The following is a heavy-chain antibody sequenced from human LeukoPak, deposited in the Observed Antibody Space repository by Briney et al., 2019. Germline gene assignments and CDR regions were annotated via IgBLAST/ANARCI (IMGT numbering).Heavy chain of an antibody. V-gene: IGHV1-18*01. CDR3: ARGMGTIAFADFDL. CDR2: ISAYNGNT. J-gene: IGHJ4*02. D-gene: IGHD1-7*01. CDR1: AYSLTSYG. Sequence: ASVKVSCKASAYSLTSYGISWVRQAPGQGLEWMGWISAYNGNTNYAQRLERRVSLTTDTSTSTAYLELRSLRSADTAVYYCARGMGTIAFADFDLWGQGTLVTVSS.